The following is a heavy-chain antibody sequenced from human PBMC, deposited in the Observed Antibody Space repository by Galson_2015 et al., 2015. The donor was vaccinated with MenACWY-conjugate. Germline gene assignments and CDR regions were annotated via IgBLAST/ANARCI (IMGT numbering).Heavy chain of an antibody. D-gene: IGHD3-22*01. J-gene: IGHJ4*02. V-gene: IGHV3-23*01. CDR2: ISGSGGST. CDR3: AKDPLPYYYDSSGHE. CDR1: GFTFSSYA. Sequence: SLRLSCAASGFTFSSYAMSWVRQAPGKGLEWVSAISGSGGSTYYADSVKGRFTISRDNSKNTLYLQMNSLRAEDTAVCYCAKDPLPYYYDSSGHEWGQGTLVTVSS.